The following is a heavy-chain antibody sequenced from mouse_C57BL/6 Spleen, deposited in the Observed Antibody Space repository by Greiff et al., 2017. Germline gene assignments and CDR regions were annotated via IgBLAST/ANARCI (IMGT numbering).Heavy chain of an antibody. CDR2: IYPRSGNT. V-gene: IGHV1-81*01. CDR1: GYTFTSYG. CDR3: ARWSYGSREGNY. J-gene: IGHJ2*01. D-gene: IGHD1-1*01. Sequence: QVHVKQSGAELARPGASVKLSCKASGYTFTSYGISWVKQRTGQGLEWIGEIYPRSGNTYYNEKFRGKATLTADKSSSTAYMELRSLTSEDSAVYFCARWSYGSREGNYWGQGTTLTVSS.